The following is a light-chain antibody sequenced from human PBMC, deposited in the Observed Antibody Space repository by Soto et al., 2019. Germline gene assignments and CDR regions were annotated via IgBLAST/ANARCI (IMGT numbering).Light chain of an antibody. CDR2: ETS. CDR1: RSLTRW. CDR3: QQYSTFWT. V-gene: IGKV1-5*03. J-gene: IGKJ1*01. Sequence: DIQMSQSPSTLSASVGDRVTISCRASRSLTRWVAWYHQKPGKAPKLLIYETSILYTGVPSRFIGSGSGTDFTLTISSVQPDDICTYYCQQYSTFWTFGQGTRV.